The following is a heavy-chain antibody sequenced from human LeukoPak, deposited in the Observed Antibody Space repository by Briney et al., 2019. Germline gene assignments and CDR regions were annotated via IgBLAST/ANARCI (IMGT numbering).Heavy chain of an antibody. CDR3: ARDYDILTGYLAFDY. D-gene: IGHD3-9*01. Sequence: GASVKVSCKASGYTFTGYYMHWVRQAPGQGLEWMGWINPNSGGTNYAQKFQGRVTMTRDTSISTAYMELSRLRSDDTAVYYCARDYDILTGYLAFDYWGQGTLVTVSS. CDR2: INPNSGGT. CDR1: GYTFTGYY. V-gene: IGHV1-2*02. J-gene: IGHJ4*02.